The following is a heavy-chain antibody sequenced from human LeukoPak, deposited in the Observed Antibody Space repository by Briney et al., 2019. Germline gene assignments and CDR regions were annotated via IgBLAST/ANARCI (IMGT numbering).Heavy chain of an antibody. Sequence: GGSLRLSCATSGFTFDDYAMHWVRHAPAKGQEWVSGISWNSGNIHYADSVKGRFTISRDNAKNSLYLQMNSLRAEDMALYYCARDLVATVGDAFDVWGQGTMVTVSS. D-gene: IGHD5-12*01. CDR2: ISWNSGNI. V-gene: IGHV3-9*03. CDR3: ARDLVATVGDAFDV. CDR1: GFTFDDYA. J-gene: IGHJ3*01.